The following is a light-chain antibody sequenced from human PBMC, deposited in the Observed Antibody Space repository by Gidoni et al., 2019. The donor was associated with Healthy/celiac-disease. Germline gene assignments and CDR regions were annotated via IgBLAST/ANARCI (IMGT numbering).Light chain of an antibody. J-gene: IGKJ1*01. CDR1: QSISSY. CDR2: AAS. CDR3: QQTYSTPPT. V-gene: IGKV1-39*01. Sequence: RVTITCRASQSISSYLNWYQQQPGKASKLLIYAASSLQSGVPSRFSCSGAGTNISLPISSLQPDDFATYYCQQTYSTPPTFGQGTKVEIK.